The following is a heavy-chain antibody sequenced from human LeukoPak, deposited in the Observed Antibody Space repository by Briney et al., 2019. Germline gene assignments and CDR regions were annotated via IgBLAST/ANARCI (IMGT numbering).Heavy chain of an antibody. CDR1: GYTFTSYY. CDR3: GRKSAARKTSEFDY. CDR2: INPNSGGT. V-gene: IGHV1-2*02. Sequence: ASVKVSCKASGYTFTSYYMHWARQAPGQGLEWMGWINPNSGGTNYAQKFQGRVTMTRDTSINTAYMELSRLTSDDTAVYYCGRKSAARKTSEFDYWGQGTLVTVSS. D-gene: IGHD6-6*01. J-gene: IGHJ4*02.